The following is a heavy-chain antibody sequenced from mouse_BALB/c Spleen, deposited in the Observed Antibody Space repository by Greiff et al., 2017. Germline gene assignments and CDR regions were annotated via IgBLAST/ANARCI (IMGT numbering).Heavy chain of an antibody. CDR3: AREYDPGAMDY. D-gene: IGHD2-3*01. CDR2: ISYDGSN. Sequence: EVKLMESGPGLVKPSQSLSLTCSVTGYSITSGYYWNWIRQFPGNKLEWMGYISYDGSNNYNPSLKNRISITRDTSKNQFFLKLNSVTTEDTATYYCAREYDPGAMDYWGQGTSVTVSS. J-gene: IGHJ4*01. V-gene: IGHV3-6*02. CDR1: GYSITSGYY.